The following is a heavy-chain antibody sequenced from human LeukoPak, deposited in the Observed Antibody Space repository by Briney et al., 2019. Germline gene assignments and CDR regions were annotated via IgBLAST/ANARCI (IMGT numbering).Heavy chain of an antibody. V-gene: IGHV1-69*13. D-gene: IGHD3-10*01. CDR1: GGTFSSYA. Sequence: SVKVSCKASGGTFSSYAISWVRQAPGQGLEWMEGIIPIFGTANYAQKFQGRVTITADESTSTAYMELSSLRSEDTAVYYCAALDDYGSGSYSTSYYYYYGMDVWGKGTTVTVSS. J-gene: IGHJ6*04. CDR3: AALDDYGSGSYSTSYYYYYGMDV. CDR2: IIPIFGTA.